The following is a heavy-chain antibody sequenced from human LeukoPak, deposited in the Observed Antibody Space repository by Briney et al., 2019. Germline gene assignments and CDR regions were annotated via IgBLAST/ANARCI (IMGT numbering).Heavy chain of an antibody. D-gene: IGHD2-15*01. J-gene: IGHJ5*02. CDR3: ARHRGYCSGSSCYLSWFDP. CDR2: MYFSGST. V-gene: IGHV4-39*01. CDR1: GGPFSGYY. Sequence: SETLSLTCAVYGGPFSGYYWGWIRQPPGKGLEWIGTMYFSGSTYYNPSLKGRLTMSGDTSKNQFSLKLTSVSAADTAVYYCARHRGYCSGSSCYLSWFDPWGQGTLVTVSS.